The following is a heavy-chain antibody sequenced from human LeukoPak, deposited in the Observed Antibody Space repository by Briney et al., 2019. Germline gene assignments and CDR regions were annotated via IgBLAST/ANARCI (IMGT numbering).Heavy chain of an antibody. D-gene: IGHD3-9*01. Sequence: SETLSLTCTVSGGSISSYYWSWIRLPPGKGLEWIGYLSKSGNTNYSPSLKSRITIFGDTSKNQFFLKLSSVTAADTAVYYCARARYVNSFYAFDIWGQGTLVTVSS. CDR2: LSKSGNT. V-gene: IGHV4-59*01. CDR3: ARARYVNSFYAFDI. CDR1: GGSISSYY. J-gene: IGHJ3*02.